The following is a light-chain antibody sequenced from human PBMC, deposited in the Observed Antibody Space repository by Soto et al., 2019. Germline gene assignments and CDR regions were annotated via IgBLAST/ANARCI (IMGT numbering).Light chain of an antibody. Sequence: EIVLTQSPGTLSLSPGERATLSCRASPRVSSSYLAWYQQKPGQAPRLLIYGASSRATGIPDRFSGSGSGTYFTLTISRLEPEDFAVHFWQQYGSSPPFTFGQGTKVEI. V-gene: IGKV3-20*01. CDR2: GAS. CDR1: PRVSSSY. CDR3: QQYGSSPPFT. J-gene: IGKJ2*01.